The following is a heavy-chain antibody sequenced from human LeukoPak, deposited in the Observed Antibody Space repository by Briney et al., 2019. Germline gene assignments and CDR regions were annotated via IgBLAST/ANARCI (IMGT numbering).Heavy chain of an antibody. CDR2: ISYDGSNK. CDR3: AKGIPADY. V-gene: IGHV3-30*18. Sequence: PGRSLRLSCAASGFTFSSYGIHWVRQAPGKGLEWVAVISYDGSNKYYADSVKGRFTISRDNSKNTLYLQMDSLRAEDTAIYYCAKGIPADYWGQGTLVTVSS. J-gene: IGHJ4*02. CDR1: GFTFSSYG. D-gene: IGHD2-2*01.